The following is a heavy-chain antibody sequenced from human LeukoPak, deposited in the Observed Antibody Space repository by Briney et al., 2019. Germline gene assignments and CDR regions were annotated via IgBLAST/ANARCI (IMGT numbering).Heavy chain of an antibody. J-gene: IGHJ5*02. D-gene: IGHD6-19*01. CDR1: NYFISSGHF. Sequence: SETLSLTCAVSNYFISSGHFWSWIRQPPGKGLGWIGTIYHSGSTYYNPSLKSRVTMSVDTSKNEFFLKLDSVTAVDTAVYYCARKSGYSSGWTWFDPWGQGTLVTVSS. CDR2: IYHSGST. CDR3: ARKSGYSSGWTWFDP. V-gene: IGHV4-38-2*01.